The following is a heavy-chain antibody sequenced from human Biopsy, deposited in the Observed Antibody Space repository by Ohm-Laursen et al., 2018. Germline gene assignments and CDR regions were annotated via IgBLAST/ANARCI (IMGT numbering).Heavy chain of an antibody. Sequence: SLRLSCTASGFTFSNYGMHWVRQAPGKGLEWVALISYGGNDEYYADSVEGRFTISRDNSKNTVLLQMNSLRAEDLALYHCAKDRWERNLLCGGGVDLWGQGTAVTVSS. V-gene: IGHV3-30*18. CDR1: GFTFSNYG. CDR3: AKDRWERNLLCGGGVDL. CDR2: ISYGGNDE. J-gene: IGHJ6*02. D-gene: IGHD3-16*01.